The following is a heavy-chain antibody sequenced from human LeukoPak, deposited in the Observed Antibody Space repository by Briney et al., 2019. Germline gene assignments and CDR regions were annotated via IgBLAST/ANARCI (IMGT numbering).Heavy chain of an antibody. V-gene: IGHV3-23*01. CDR1: GFTFSSYA. Sequence: GGSLRLSCAASGFTFSSYAMSWVRQAPGKGLEWVSAISGSGGTGTYYADSVKGRFTISRDNSKNTLFLLMNSLRAEDTAVYYCAKNSYSSSWYSDYWGQGTLVTVSS. J-gene: IGHJ4*02. CDR3: AKNSYSSSWYSDY. CDR2: ISGSGGTGT. D-gene: IGHD6-13*01.